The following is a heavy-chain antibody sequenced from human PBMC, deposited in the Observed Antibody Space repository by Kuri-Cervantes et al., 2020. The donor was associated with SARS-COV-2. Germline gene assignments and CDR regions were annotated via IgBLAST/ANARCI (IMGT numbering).Heavy chain of an antibody. D-gene: IGHD3-10*01. Sequence: SETLSLTCAVYGGSFSDYSWSWIRQPPGKGLEWIGEINHSGSTNYNPSLKSRVTISVDTSKNQFSLKLSSVTAADTAVYYCARTPSYYGWAAIKLGVPEYYFDYWGQGTLVTVSS. V-gene: IGHV4-34*01. J-gene: IGHJ4*02. CDR2: INHSGST. CDR3: ARTPSYYGWAAIKLGVPEYYFDY. CDR1: GGSFSDYS.